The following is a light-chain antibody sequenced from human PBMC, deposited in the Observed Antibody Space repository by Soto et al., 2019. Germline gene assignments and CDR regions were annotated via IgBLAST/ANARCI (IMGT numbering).Light chain of an antibody. V-gene: IGKV1-39*01. CDR3: QHLNNYPIT. CDR1: QSISSY. Sequence: DIQMTQSPSSLSASVGDRVTITCRASQSISSYLNWYQQKPGKAPKLLIYAASSLQSGVPSRFSGSGSGTDFTLTISSLQPEDFATYYCQHLNNYPITFGQGTRLEIK. CDR2: AAS. J-gene: IGKJ5*01.